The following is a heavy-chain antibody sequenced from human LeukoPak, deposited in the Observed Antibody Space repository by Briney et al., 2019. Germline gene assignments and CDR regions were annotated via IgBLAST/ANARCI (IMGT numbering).Heavy chain of an antibody. D-gene: IGHD3-10*01. J-gene: IGHJ6*03. V-gene: IGHV4-34*01. CDR1: GGSFSGYY. CDR3: ARSRPYGSYYMDV. Sequence: PSETLSLTCAVYGGSFSGYYWSWIRQPPGKGLEWIGEINHSGSTNYNPSLKSRVTISVDTSKNQFSLKLSSVTAADTAVYYCARSRPYGSYYMDVWGKGTTVTVSS. CDR2: INHSGST.